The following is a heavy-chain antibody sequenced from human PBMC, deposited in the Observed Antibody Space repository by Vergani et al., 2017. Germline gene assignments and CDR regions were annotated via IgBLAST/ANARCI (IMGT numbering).Heavy chain of an antibody. CDR1: GYTLTELS. J-gene: IGHJ5*02. D-gene: IGHD2-2*01. V-gene: IGHV1-24*01. Sequence: QVQLVQSGAEVKKPGASVKVSCKVSGYTLTELSMHWVRQAPGKGLEWMGGFDPEDGETIYAQKFQGRVTMTRNTSISTAYMELSSLRSEDTAVYYCARAYCSSTSCSGFDPWGQGTLVTVSS. CDR3: ARAYCSSTSCSGFDP. CDR2: FDPEDGET.